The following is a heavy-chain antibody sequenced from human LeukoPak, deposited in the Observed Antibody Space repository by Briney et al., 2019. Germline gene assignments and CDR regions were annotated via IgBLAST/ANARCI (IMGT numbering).Heavy chain of an antibody. CDR1: GYTFTGYY. D-gene: IGHD3-22*01. Sequence: ASVKVSCKASGYTFTGYYMHWVRQAPGQGLEWMGWINPNSGGTNYAQKFQGWVTMTRDTSISTAYMELSRLRSEDTAVYYCASRYHYDSSGYSLDYWGQGTLVTVSS. CDR3: ASRYHYDSSGYSLDY. V-gene: IGHV1-2*04. J-gene: IGHJ4*02. CDR2: INPNSGGT.